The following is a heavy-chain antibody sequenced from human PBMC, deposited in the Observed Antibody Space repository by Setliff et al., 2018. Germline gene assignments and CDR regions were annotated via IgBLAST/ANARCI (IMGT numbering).Heavy chain of an antibody. J-gene: IGHJ4*02. CDR2: ISGSGGNT. CDR3: AIHRNSYAYSPLDY. Sequence: GSLRLSCAASGFTFSSYAMSWVRQAAGKGLEWVSAISGSGGNTYYAGSVVGRFTISRDNSKNTLYLQMNSLRAEDTAVYYCAIHRNSYAYSPLDYWGQGTLVTVSS. V-gene: IGHV3-23*01. D-gene: IGHD3-16*01. CDR1: GFTFSSYA.